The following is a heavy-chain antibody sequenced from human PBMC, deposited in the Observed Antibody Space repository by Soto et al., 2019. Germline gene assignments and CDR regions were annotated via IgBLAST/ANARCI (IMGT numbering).Heavy chain of an antibody. J-gene: IGHJ4*02. CDR3: ARGKEWELLPFDY. V-gene: IGHV4-34*01. D-gene: IGHD1-26*01. CDR1: GGSFSGYY. Sequence: PSETLSLTCAVYGGSFSGYYWSWIRQPPGKGLEWIGEINHSGSTNYNPSLKSRVTISVDTSKNQFSLKLSSVTAADTAVYYCARGKEWELLPFDYWGQGTLVTVYS. CDR2: INHSGST.